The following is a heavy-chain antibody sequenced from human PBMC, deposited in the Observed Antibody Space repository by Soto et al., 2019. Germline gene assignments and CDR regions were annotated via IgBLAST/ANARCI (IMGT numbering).Heavy chain of an antibody. CDR3: ARDVYYYDSSAYWAY. V-gene: IGHV3-21*02. Sequence: EVQLVESGGGLVKPGGSLRLSCAASGFTFSSYSTNWVRQAPGKGLEWVSSITGSSSYIYYADSVKGRFTISRDNAKNSLDLQMNSLRAEDTAVYYCARDVYYYDSSAYWAYWGQGTLVTVSS. J-gene: IGHJ4*02. D-gene: IGHD3-22*01. CDR1: GFTFSSYS. CDR2: ITGSSSYI.